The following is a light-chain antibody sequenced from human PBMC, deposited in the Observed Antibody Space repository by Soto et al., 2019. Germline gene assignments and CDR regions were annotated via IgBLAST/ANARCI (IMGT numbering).Light chain of an antibody. CDR3: SSYTSSSTLVV. V-gene: IGLV2-14*01. CDR2: EVS. CDR1: SSDVGDYNY. Sequence: QSALTQPASVSGSPGQSITISCTGTSSDVGDYNYVSWYQQPPGKVPKLIIFEVSDRPAGVSNRFSGTKSGNTASLTISGLQAEDEVDYYCSSYTSSSTLVVFGGGTKVTVL. J-gene: IGLJ2*01.